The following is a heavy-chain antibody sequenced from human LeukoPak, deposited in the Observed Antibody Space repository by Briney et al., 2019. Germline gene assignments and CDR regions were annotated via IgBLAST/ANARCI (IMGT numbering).Heavy chain of an antibody. J-gene: IGHJ4*02. CDR3: AMGRYFLDGSDFYH. CDR2: IYSGGST. V-gene: IGHV3-66*01. CDR1: GFSVSDNY. Sequence: PEGSLRLSCAASGFSVSDNYMSWVRQAPGKGLEWVSVIYSGGSTFYAGSVKGRFTISRDNSKSTLFLQMNSLRPDDTAVYYCAMGRYFLDGSDFYHWGQGTLVTVSS. D-gene: IGHD3-9*01.